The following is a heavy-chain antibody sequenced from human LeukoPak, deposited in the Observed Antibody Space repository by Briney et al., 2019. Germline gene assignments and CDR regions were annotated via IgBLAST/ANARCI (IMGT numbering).Heavy chain of an antibody. CDR3: GAAAGISEIDY. CDR1: GGSIISSSYY. CDR2: IYYSGST. D-gene: IGHD6-13*01. J-gene: IGHJ4*02. V-gene: IGHV4-39*01. Sequence: PSETLSLTCTVSGGSIISSSYYWGWIRQPRGKGLEWIGSIYYSGSTYYNPSLKSRVTISVDTSKNQFSLKLSSVTAADTAVYYCGAAAGISEIDYWRQGTLVTVSS.